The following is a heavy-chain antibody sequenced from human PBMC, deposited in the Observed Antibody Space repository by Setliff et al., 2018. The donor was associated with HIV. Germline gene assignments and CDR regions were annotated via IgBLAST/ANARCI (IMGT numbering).Heavy chain of an antibody. CDR3: ARGRVTLNGVAAGHHYMDV. CDR1: GGFIGTYY. D-gene: IGHD3-3*01. J-gene: IGHJ6*03. CDR2: VYHTGST. Sequence: SETLSLTCTVSGGFIGTYYWSWIRQSPGKGLEWIGSVYHTGSTNYNPSLESRVTMSVDTSKNQFSLRLMSLTAADTAIYYCARGRVTLNGVAAGHHYMDVWGKGNTVTVSS. V-gene: IGHV4-59*13.